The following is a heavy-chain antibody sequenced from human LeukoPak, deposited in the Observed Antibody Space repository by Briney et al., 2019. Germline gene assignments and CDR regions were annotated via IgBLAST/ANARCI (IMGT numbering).Heavy chain of an antibody. CDR2: ISYDGSIK. CDR3: AKGHTAMSTVDY. V-gene: IGHV3-30*18. D-gene: IGHD5-18*01. Sequence: PGGSLRLSCASSGFTFSNYGMHWVRQAPGKGLEWVAVISYDGSIKSYADSVKGRFTISRDNSKDTLYLQMNSLRVEDTAVYYCAKGHTAMSTVDYWGQGTLVTVSS. J-gene: IGHJ4*02. CDR1: GFTFSNYG.